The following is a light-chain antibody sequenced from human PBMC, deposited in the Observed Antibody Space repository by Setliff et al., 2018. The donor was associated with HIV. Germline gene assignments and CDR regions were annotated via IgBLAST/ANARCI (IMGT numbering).Light chain of an antibody. J-gene: IGLJ1*01. Sequence: QSVLTQPASVSGSPGQSITISCTGTGSDVGGYNYVSWYQQHPGKAPKLIIYEVRHRPSGVSNRFSGSKSGNTASLTTSGLQAEGEADYYCSSYAITNTLPFGTGTKVTVL. V-gene: IGLV2-14*03. CDR1: GSDVGGYNY. CDR2: EVR. CDR3: SSYAITNTLP.